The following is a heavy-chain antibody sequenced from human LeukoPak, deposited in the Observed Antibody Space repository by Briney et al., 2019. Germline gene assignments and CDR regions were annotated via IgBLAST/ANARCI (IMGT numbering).Heavy chain of an antibody. J-gene: IGHJ3*02. CDR1: GGSISSYY. CDR2: IYTCGST. Sequence: SETLSLTCTVSGGSISSYYWSWIRQPAGKGLEWIGRIYTCGSTNYNPSLKSRVTMSVDTSKNQFSLKLSSVTAADTAVYYCARQYYDFWSGSVDYAFDIWGQGTMVTVSS. CDR3: ARQYYDFWSGSVDYAFDI. D-gene: IGHD3-3*01. V-gene: IGHV4-4*07.